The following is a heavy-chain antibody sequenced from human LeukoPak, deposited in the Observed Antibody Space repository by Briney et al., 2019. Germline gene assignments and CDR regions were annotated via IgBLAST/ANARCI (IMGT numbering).Heavy chain of an antibody. CDR2: IAHDGSNK. J-gene: IGHJ4*02. D-gene: IGHD3-10*01. Sequence: GGSLKLSCAASGFTFSNYVMQWVRQAPGKGLEWVALIAHDGSNKYYADSVKGRFTISRDNAKNSLYLQMNSLRAEDTAVYYCARIQHYYGSGSYSIDYWGQGTLVTVSS. V-gene: IGHV3-30*03. CDR1: GFTFSNYV. CDR3: ARIQHYYGSGSYSIDY.